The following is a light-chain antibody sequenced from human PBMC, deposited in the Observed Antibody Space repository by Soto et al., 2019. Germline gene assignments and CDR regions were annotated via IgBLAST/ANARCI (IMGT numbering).Light chain of an antibody. CDR3: CSYAGTSYV. V-gene: IGLV2-23*02. CDR2: EVN. CDR1: SSDVGSYNL. Sequence: QSVLTQPASVSGSPGQSITISCTGTSSDVGSYNLVSWYQHHPGKVPKLMIYEVNKRPSGVSNRFSGSKSGNTASLTTSGLQAEDEADYYCCSYAGTSYVFGTGTKVTVL. J-gene: IGLJ1*01.